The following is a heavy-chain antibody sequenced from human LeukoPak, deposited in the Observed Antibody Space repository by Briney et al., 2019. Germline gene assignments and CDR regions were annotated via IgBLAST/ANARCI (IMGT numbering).Heavy chain of an antibody. CDR3: ARDGDSTSCPA. V-gene: IGHV4-31*03. D-gene: IGHD2-2*01. J-gene: IGHJ5*02. CDR2: IYYSGST. Sequence: SETLSLTCTVSGGSISSGGYYWSWIRQHPGKGLEWIGYIYYSGSTYYNPSLKSRLTISADTSKNQSSLKLSSVTAADTAVYYCARDGDSTSCPAWGQGTLVTVSS. CDR1: GGSISSGGYY.